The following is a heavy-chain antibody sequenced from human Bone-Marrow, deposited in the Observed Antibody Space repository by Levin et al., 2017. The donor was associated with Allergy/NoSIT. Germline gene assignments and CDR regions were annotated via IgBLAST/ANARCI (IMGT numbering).Heavy chain of an antibody. CDR3: AADGVATPRGPNFDY. CDR2: IYYSGST. D-gene: IGHD5-12*01. J-gene: IGHJ4*02. CDR1: GGSISSYY. V-gene: IGHV4-59*01. Sequence: PSETLSLTCTVSGGSISSYYWSWIRQPPGKGLEWIGYIYYSGSTNYNPSLKSRVTISVDTSKNQFSLKLSSVTAADTAVYYCAADGVATPRGPNFDYWGQGTLVTVSS.